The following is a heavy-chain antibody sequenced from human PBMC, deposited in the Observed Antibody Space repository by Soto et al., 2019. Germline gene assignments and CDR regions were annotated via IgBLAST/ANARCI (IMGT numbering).Heavy chain of an antibody. D-gene: IGHD3-10*01. V-gene: IGHV3-7*03. CDR3: ARDRVWFGELLLDY. Sequence: GWSLRLSCAASGFTFSSYWMSWVRQAPGKGLEWVANIKQDGSEKYYVDSVKGRFTISRDNAKNSLYLQMNSLRAEDTAVYYCARDRVWFGELLLDYWGQGTLVTVSS. J-gene: IGHJ4*02. CDR2: IKQDGSEK. CDR1: GFTFSSYW.